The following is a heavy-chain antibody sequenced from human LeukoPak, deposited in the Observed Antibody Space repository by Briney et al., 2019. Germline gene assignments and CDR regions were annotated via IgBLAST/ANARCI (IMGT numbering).Heavy chain of an antibody. Sequence: SDPLSLLCTLCGHLVNGYYLLCARHPTEEGLEWIGHIYKIGTTNYNPPLKSRLTISADTSKNQFSLKLRSVTAADTAVYYCVVGVGWQRDYWGQGALVNVSS. J-gene: IGHJ4*02. V-gene: IGHV4-59*02. CDR1: GHLVNGYY. CDR3: VVGVGWQRDY. D-gene: IGHD2-15*01. CDR2: IYKIGTT.